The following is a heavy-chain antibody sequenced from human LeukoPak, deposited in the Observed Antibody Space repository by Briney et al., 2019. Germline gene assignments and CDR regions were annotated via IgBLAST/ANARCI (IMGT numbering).Heavy chain of an antibody. Sequence: GGSLRLSCTASGFTFSMYAMSWVRQAPGKGLEWVSALSGRGDNTYYADSVKGRFTISRDNSKNTLYLQMNSLRAEDTAVYYCAKDWGYCSSTSCYYNWFDPRGQGTLVTVSS. CDR2: LSGRGDNT. CDR3: AKDWGYCSSTSCYYNWFDP. D-gene: IGHD2-2*01. J-gene: IGHJ5*02. V-gene: IGHV3-23*01. CDR1: GFTFSMYA.